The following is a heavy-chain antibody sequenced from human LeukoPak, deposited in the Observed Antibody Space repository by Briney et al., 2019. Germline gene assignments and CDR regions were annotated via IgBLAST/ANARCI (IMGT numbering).Heavy chain of an antibody. CDR2: IYYSGST. J-gene: IGHJ3*02. V-gene: IGHV4-59*01. CDR3: ARDPVVVTAISRTDAFDI. D-gene: IGHD2-21*02. Sequence: SETLSLTCTVSGGSIGSYYWSWIRQPPGKGLEWIGYIYYSGSTNYNPSLKSRVTISVDTSKNQFSLKLSSVTAADTAVYYCARDPVVVTAISRTDAFDIWGQGTMVAVSS. CDR1: GGSIGSYY.